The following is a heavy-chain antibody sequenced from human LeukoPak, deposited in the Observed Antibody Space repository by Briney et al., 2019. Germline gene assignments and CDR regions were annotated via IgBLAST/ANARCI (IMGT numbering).Heavy chain of an antibody. Sequence: GGSLRLSCVASGFTFSSYAMTWVRQAPGKGLEWVSAMTTSDTYYADSVKGRFTISRDNSKNTLYLQMNSLRAEDTAVYYCAKDTPGYSYAYWGQGTLVTVSS. V-gene: IGHV3-23*01. CDR2: MTTSDT. CDR1: GFTFSSYA. D-gene: IGHD5-18*01. J-gene: IGHJ4*02. CDR3: AKDTPGYSYAY.